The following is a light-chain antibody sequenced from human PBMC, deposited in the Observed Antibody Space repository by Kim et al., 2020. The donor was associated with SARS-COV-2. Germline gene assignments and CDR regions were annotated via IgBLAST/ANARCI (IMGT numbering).Light chain of an antibody. CDR3: SSYTSSSTLV. V-gene: IGLV2-14*01. J-gene: IGLJ3*02. Sequence: QSALTQPASVSGSPGQSITISCTGTSSDVGSYNYVSWYQQHPGKVPKLMIYDVSKRPSGVSNRFSGSKSGNTASLTISGLQAEDEADYYCSSYTSSSTLVFGGGTQLAVL. CDR1: SSDVGSYNY. CDR2: DVS.